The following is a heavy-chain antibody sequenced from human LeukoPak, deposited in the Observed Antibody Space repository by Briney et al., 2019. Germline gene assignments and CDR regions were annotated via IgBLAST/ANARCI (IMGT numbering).Heavy chain of an antibody. J-gene: IGHJ4*02. V-gene: IGHV3-48*01. Sequence: GGSLRLSCAASGFTFSSYSMNWVRQAPGKGLEWVSYISSSSSTIYYADSVKGRFTISRDNAKNSLYLQMNSLRAEDTAVYYCARVGIPNGLDRVGVFDYWGQGTLVTVSS. D-gene: IGHD3-16*01. CDR3: ARVGIPNGLDRVGVFDY. CDR1: GFTFSSYS. CDR2: ISSSSSTI.